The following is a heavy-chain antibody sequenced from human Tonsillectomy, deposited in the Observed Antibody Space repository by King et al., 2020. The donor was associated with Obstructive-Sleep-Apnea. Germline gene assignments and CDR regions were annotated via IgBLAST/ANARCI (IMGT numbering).Heavy chain of an antibody. CDR3: VKDRGTVVTNGYFAY. CDR1: GFTFDDHA. CDR2: MSWNSGSS. J-gene: IGHJ4*02. D-gene: IGHD4-23*01. Sequence: VQLVESGGGVVQPGRSLRLSCAVSGFTFDDHAMHWVRQAPGKGLEWVSGMSWNSGSSAYADSVRGRFTISRDNAKNSVYLQMNSLRREDTALYYCVKDRGTVVTNGYFAYWGQGTLVTVSS. V-gene: IGHV3-9*01.